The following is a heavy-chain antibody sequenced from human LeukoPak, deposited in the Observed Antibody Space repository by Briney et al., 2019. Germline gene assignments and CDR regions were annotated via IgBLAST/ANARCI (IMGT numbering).Heavy chain of an antibody. CDR2: SSGSGGST. CDR3: AKGSDVLRPLEWLPPQLHYYYGMDV. V-gene: IGHV3-23*01. D-gene: IGHD3-3*01. J-gene: IGHJ6*02. CDR1: GFTLSTYA. Sequence: GGSLRLSCVVSGFTLSTYAVSWVRQARGGGLEGGSASSGSGGSTFYAASVKGQFTISIDNAPNTVYLQMNSLSAEDTAVYSCAKGSDVLRPLEWLPPQLHYYYGMDVWGQGTTVTVPS.